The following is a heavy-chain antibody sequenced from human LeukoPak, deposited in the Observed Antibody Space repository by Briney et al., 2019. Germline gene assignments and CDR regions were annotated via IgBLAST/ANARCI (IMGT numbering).Heavy chain of an antibody. J-gene: IGHJ5*02. V-gene: IGHV4-34*01. CDR2: INHSGST. D-gene: IGHD2-2*01. Sequence: SETLSPTCAVYGGSFSGYYWSWIRQPPGKGLEWIGEINHSGSTNYNPSLKSRVTISVDTSKNQFSLKLSSVTAADTAVYYCARGKFGYCSSTSCYVEHNWFDPWGQGTLVTVSS. CDR3: ARGKFGYCSSTSCYVEHNWFDP. CDR1: GGSFSGYY.